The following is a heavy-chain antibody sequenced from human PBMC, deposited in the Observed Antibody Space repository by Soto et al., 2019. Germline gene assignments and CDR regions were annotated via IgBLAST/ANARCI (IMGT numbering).Heavy chain of an antibody. CDR2: IYWNDEQ. Sequence: QITLKESGPTLVKPTHTLTLTCTFSGFSLTSGVVGVGWTRQPPGEALEWLALIYWNDEQYYNPSLRNRLTITRNTSKNQVVLTMTNMAPLDTATYYCAHRLPGPSGYDVWGQGTTVIVSS. V-gene: IGHV2-5*01. D-gene: IGHD3-22*01. J-gene: IGHJ6*02. CDR3: AHRLPGPSGYDV. CDR1: GFSLTSGVVG.